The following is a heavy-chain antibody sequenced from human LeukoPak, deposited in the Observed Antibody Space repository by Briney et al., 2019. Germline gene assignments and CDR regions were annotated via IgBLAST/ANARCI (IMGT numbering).Heavy chain of an antibody. Sequence: GGSLRLSCAASGFTFSSYEMNWVRQAPGKGLEWVSYISSSGSTIYYVDSVKGRFTISRDNAKNSLYLQMNSLRAEDTAVYYCARDSHWYHPGGAFDYWGQGTLVTVSS. CDR3: ARDSHWYHPGGAFDY. D-gene: IGHD1-14*01. V-gene: IGHV3-48*03. CDR2: ISSSGSTI. CDR1: GFTFSSYE. J-gene: IGHJ4*02.